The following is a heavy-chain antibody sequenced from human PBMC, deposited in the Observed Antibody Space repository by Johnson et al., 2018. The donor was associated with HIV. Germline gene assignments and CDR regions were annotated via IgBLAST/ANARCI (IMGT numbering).Heavy chain of an antibody. J-gene: IGHJ3*01. V-gene: IGHV3-30*04. Sequence: QVQLVESGGGLVQPGGSLRLSCAASGFTFSSYAMHWVRQAPGKGLEWVAVISYDGTHKYYADSVKGRFTISRDNSKNKLYLQMGSLRPEDMGIYYCAIPYYFYSGTYRWGQGTIVTVSS. CDR1: GFTFSSYA. CDR2: ISYDGTHK. D-gene: IGHD3-22*01. CDR3: AIPYYFYSGTYR.